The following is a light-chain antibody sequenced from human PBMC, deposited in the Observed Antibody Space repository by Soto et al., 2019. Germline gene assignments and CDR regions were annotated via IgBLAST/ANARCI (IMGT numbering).Light chain of an antibody. V-gene: IGKV1-5*01. CDR1: QSISRW. Sequence: DIQMTQSPSTLSASVGDSVTITCRASQSISRWLACYQQKPGKAPKLLIYDASSLESGVPSRFSGSGSGTEFTLTISSLQPDDVATYYCQQYNSYPLTFGGGNKVEIK. CDR2: DAS. CDR3: QQYNSYPLT. J-gene: IGKJ4*01.